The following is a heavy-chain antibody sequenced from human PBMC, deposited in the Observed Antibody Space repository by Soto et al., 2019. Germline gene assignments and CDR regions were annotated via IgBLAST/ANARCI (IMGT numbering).Heavy chain of an antibody. Sequence: GGSLRLSCAASGFTFGGYAMHWVRQAPGKGLEWVAIISYDGSDQYYTDSVKGRFTLSRDNSRNTLYLQMNTLRTEDTAVYFCVREHHGTSRYCSGGRCFPYYYGMDVWGQGTTVTVSS. D-gene: IGHD2-15*01. V-gene: IGHV3-30*04. CDR2: ISYDGSDQ. CDR1: GFTFGGYA. J-gene: IGHJ6*02. CDR3: VREHHGTSRYCSGGRCFPYYYGMDV.